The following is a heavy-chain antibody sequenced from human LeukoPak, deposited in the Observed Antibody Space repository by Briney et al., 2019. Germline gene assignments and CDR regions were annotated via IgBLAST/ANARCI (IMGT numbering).Heavy chain of an antibody. V-gene: IGHV4-4*02. J-gene: IGHJ4*02. CDR2: ISLTGLT. D-gene: IGHD2-8*01. CDR3: SRENGAFSPFGY. CDR1: GGSISNTNW. Sequence: SQTLSLTCGVSGGSISNTNWWSWVRQPPGQGLEWIGEISLTGLTHYNPSLESRVTVSLDKSKNQLSLNLTSVTAADTAVYYCSRENGAFSPFGYWGQGTLVTVLS.